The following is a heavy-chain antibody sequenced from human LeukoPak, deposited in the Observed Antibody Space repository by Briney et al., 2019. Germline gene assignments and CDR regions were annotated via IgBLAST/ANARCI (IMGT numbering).Heavy chain of an antibody. D-gene: IGHD6-13*01. CDR2: SSAYNGNT. Sequence: ASVTVSCKASDYTFTSYGISWVRQAPGQGLEWRGWSSAYNGNTNYAQKLQGRVTMTTDTSTSTAYKELRSLRSDDRAVYGCAREGLSAAAGTYNLFVPWGPGTIVTVSS. J-gene: IGHJ5*02. CDR1: DYTFTSYG. V-gene: IGHV1-18*01. CDR3: AREGLSAAAGTYNLFVP.